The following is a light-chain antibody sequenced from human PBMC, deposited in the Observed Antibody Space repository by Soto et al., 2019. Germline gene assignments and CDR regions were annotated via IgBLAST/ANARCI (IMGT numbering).Light chain of an antibody. CDR2: DAS. Sequence: EIVLAQSPATLSLSPGERATLSCRASQSVSSYLAWYQQKPGQAPRLLIYDASNRASGIPARFSGSRSCTDFTLTISSLEPEDFPVYYCQQRSNCWTVGQGTKVEIK. CDR1: QSVSSY. J-gene: IGKJ1*01. V-gene: IGKV3-11*01. CDR3: QQRSNCWT.